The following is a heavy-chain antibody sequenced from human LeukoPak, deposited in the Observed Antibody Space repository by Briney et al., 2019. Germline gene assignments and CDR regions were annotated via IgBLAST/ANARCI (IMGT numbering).Heavy chain of an antibody. CDR3: ARANLGGLPIEYLHFDY. V-gene: IGHV4-31*03. CDR1: GGSISSGGYY. Sequence: PSETLSLTCTVSGGSISSGGYYWSWIRQHPGKGLEWIGYIYYSGSTYYNPSLKSRVTISVDTSKNQFSLKLSSVTAADTAVYYCARANLGGLPIEYLHFDYWGQGTLVTVSS. D-gene: IGHD3-16*01. J-gene: IGHJ4*02. CDR2: IYYSGST.